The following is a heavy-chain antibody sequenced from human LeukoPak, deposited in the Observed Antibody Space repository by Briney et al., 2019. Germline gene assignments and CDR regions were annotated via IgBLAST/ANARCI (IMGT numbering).Heavy chain of an antibody. J-gene: IGHJ4*02. CDR3: AAQYSGYVRLDY. Sequence: PSETLSLTCAVYGGSFSGYYWSWIRQLPGKGLEWIGEISHSGSTNYNPSLKSRVTISVDTSKNQFSLKLSSVTAADTAVYYCAAQYSGYVRLDYWGQGTLVTVSS. D-gene: IGHD5-12*01. V-gene: IGHV4-34*01. CDR2: ISHSGST. CDR1: GGSFSGYY.